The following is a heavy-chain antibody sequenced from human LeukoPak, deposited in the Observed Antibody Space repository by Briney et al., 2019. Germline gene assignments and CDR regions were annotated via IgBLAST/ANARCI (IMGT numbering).Heavy chain of an antibody. V-gene: IGHV3-21*01. CDR1: GFTFSSYA. Sequence: PGGSLRLSCAASGFTFSSYAMSWVRQAPGKGLEWVSSISSSSSYIYYADSVKGRFTISRDNAKNSLYLQMNSLRAEDTAVYYCARDDRFLEWSLWYFDLWGRGTLVTVSS. D-gene: IGHD3-3*01. CDR3: ARDDRFLEWSLWYFDL. CDR2: ISSSSSYI. J-gene: IGHJ2*01.